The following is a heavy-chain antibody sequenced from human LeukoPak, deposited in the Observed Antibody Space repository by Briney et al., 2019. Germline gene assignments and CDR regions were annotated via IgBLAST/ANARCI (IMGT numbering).Heavy chain of an antibody. Sequence: GGTLRLSCAASGFTFSSYWMSWVRQAPGKGLEWVANIKQDGSEKYYVDSVKGRFTISRDNAKNSLYLQMNSLRAEDTAVYYCARLVDSYGYYYYYYMDVWGKGTTVTVSS. D-gene: IGHD5-18*01. CDR1: GFTFSSYW. CDR2: IKQDGSEK. V-gene: IGHV3-7*01. J-gene: IGHJ6*03. CDR3: ARLVDSYGYYYYYYMDV.